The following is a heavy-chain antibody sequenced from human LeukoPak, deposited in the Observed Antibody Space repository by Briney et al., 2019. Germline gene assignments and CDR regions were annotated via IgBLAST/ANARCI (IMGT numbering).Heavy chain of an antibody. D-gene: IGHD5-24*01. CDR2: ISSSSSYI. Sequence: GGSLRLSCAASGFPFSSYSMNWVRQAPGKGLEWVSSISSSSSYIYYADSVKGRFTISRDNAKNSLYLQMNSLRAEDTAVYYCAREFRVYGMDVWGQGTTVTVSS. V-gene: IGHV3-21*01. J-gene: IGHJ6*02. CDR1: GFPFSSYS. CDR3: AREFRVYGMDV.